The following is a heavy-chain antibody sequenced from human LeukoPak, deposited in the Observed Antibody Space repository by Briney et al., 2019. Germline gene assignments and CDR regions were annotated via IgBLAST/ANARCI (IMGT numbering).Heavy chain of an antibody. CDR3: ARGPPWVIFGVFDY. J-gene: IGHJ4*02. CDR1: GGSISSSSYY. D-gene: IGHD3-3*01. Sequence: SETLSLTCTVSGGSISSSSYYWGWIRQPPGKELEWIGSIYYSGSTYYNPLLKSRVTISVDTSKNQFSLKLSSVTAADTAVYYCARGPPWVIFGVFDYWGQGTLVTVSS. V-gene: IGHV4-39*07. CDR2: IYYSGST.